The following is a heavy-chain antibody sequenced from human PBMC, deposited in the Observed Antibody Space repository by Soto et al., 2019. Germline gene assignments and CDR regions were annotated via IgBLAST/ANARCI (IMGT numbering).Heavy chain of an antibody. CDR3: VSQTLAVRPGDY. Sequence: PGGSPRLSCAGCGVSLDISGMHGVLQAPGKGLEWVAVISHDGSNKYYADSVKGRFTISRDNPKNTLYLQMTSLRVEDTAVYYCVSQTLAVRPGDYWAQRTLLTV. CDR1: GVSLDISG. CDR2: ISHDGSNK. V-gene: IGHV3-33*05. J-gene: IGHJ4*02. D-gene: IGHD6-19*01.